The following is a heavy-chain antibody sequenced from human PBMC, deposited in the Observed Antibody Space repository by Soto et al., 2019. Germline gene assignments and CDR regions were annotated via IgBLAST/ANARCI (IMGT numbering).Heavy chain of an antibody. J-gene: IGHJ6*02. D-gene: IGHD1-26*01. CDR3: AAVPPETRVGAGPDYYYGMDV. V-gene: IGHV1-58*01. Sequence: SVKVSCKASGFTFTSSAVQWVRQARGQRLEWIGWIVVGSGNTNYAQKFQERVTITRDRSTSTAYMELRSLRSEDTAVYYCAAVPPETRVGAGPDYYYGMDVCGQVSTVTVSS. CDR1: GFTFTSSA. CDR2: IVVGSGNT.